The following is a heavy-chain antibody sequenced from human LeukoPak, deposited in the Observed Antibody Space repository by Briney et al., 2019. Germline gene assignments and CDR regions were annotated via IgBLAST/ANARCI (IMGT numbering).Heavy chain of an antibody. V-gene: IGHV4-59*08. J-gene: IGHJ5*02. CDR2: IYYSGST. Sequence: SETLSLTCTVSGGSISSYYWSWIRQPPGKGLEWIGYIYYSGSTNYNPSLKSRVTISVDTSKNQFSLKLSSVTAADTAVYYCARLAHIVVVPAAPSPWFDPWGQGTMVTVSS. D-gene: IGHD2-2*01. CDR1: GGSISSYY. CDR3: ARLAHIVVVPAAPSPWFDP.